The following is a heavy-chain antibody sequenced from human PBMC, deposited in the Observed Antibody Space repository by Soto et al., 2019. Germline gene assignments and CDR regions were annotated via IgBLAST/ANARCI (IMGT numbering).Heavy chain of an antibody. J-gene: IGHJ3*02. V-gene: IGHV1-18*01. CDR3: AREGVTMVRERDDDAFDI. Sequence: ASVKVSCKASGYTFTSYGISRVRQAPGQGLGWMGWISAYNGNTNYAQKLQGRVTMTTDTSTSTAYMELRSLRSDDTAVYYCAREGVTMVRERDDDAFDIWGQGTMVTVSS. D-gene: IGHD3-10*01. CDR2: ISAYNGNT. CDR1: GYTFTSYG.